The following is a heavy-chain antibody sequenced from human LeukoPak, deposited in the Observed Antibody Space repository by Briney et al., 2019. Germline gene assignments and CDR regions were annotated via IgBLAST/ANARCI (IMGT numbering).Heavy chain of an antibody. CDR1: GYTFTSYG. CDR2: ISAYNGNT. J-gene: IGHJ4*02. CDR3: ARRWIVGATTDY. V-gene: IGHV1-18*01. Sequence: ASVKVSCKASGYTFTSYGISWVRQAPGQGLEWMGCISAYNGNTNYAQKLQGRVTMTTDTTTSTAYMELRSLRSDDTAVYYSARRWIVGATTDYWGQGTLVTVSS. D-gene: IGHD1-26*01.